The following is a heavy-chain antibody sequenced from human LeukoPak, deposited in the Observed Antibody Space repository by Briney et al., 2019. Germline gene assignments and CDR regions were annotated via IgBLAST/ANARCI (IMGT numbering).Heavy chain of an antibody. CDR2: ISYDGYYK. Sequence: GGSLRLSCAASGFTFSTYTMHWVRQAPGKGREWVASISYDGYYKYYAESVKGPFIISRDNSKNTLYLQINSLRADDTAVYYCASAGAVTDSFVNWGEGTLVIVSS. V-gene: IGHV3-30-3*01. CDR1: GFTFSTYT. J-gene: IGHJ4*02. CDR3: ASAGAVTDSFVN. D-gene: IGHD4-23*01.